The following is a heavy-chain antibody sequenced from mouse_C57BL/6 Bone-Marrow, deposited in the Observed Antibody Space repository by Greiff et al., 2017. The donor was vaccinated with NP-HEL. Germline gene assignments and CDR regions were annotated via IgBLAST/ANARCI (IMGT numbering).Heavy chain of an antibody. CDR3: ATYYYGSSYGYFDV. V-gene: IGHV1-22*01. J-gene: IGHJ1*03. CDR1: GYTFTDYN. D-gene: IGHD1-1*01. Sequence: VQLQQSGPELVKPGASVKMSCKASGYTFTDYNMHWVKQSHGKSLEWIGYINPNNGGTSYNQKFKGKATLTVNKSCSTAYMELRSLTSEDSAVYYWATYYYGSSYGYFDVWGTGTTVTVSS. CDR2: INPNNGGT.